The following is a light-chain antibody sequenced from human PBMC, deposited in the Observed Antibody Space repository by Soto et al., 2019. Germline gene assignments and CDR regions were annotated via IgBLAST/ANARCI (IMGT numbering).Light chain of an antibody. V-gene: IGKV1-17*01. J-gene: IGKJ1*01. CDR3: LQHDTYPRT. Sequence: DIQMTPSPSSLFASVGDRVTITCRASQGIRNNLGWYQQKPGKAPKRLIYGTSNLQYGAPSRFSGSGSGTEFTLTITSLQPEDFATYYCLQHDTYPRTFGQGTKVDNK. CDR1: QGIRNN. CDR2: GTS.